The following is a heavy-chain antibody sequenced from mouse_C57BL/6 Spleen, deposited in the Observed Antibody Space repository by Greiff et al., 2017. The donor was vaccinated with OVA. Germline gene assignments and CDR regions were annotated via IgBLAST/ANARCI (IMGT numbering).Heavy chain of an antibody. D-gene: IGHD1-1*01. CDR2: IYPGSGST. CDR3: ARLTTVVATNSYWYFDV. Sequence: QVQLQQSGAELVKPGASVKMSCKASGYTFTSYWITWVKQRPGQGLEWIGDIYPGSGSTNYNEKFKSKATLTVDTSSSTAYMQLSSLTSEDSAVYYCARLTTVVATNSYWYFDVWGTGTTVTVSS. J-gene: IGHJ1*03. CDR1: GYTFTSYW. V-gene: IGHV1-55*01.